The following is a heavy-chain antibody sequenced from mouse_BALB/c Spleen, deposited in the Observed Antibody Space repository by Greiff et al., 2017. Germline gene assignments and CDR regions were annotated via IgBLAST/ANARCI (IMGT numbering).Heavy chain of an antibody. Sequence: DVKLVESGGGLVKPGGSLKLSCAASGFTFSSYTMSWVRQTPEKRLEWVATISSGGSYTYYPDSVKGRFTISRDNARNTLYLQMSSLKSEDTAMYYCTRGGLRRGFDYWGQGTTLTVSS. CDR1: GFTFSSYT. J-gene: IGHJ2*01. CDR2: ISSGGSYT. D-gene: IGHD2-4*01. CDR3: TRGGLRRGFDY. V-gene: IGHV5-6-4*01.